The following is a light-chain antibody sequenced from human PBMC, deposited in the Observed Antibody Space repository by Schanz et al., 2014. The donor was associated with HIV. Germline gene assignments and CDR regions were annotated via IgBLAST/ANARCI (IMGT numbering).Light chain of an antibody. CDR2: DNN. CDR1: RYPLFPNS. Sequence: QSVEKQPPSFSSSPFPPFPPYFSFLRYPLFPNSFSCYQPLPFPAPKLLIYDNNKRPSGIPDRFSGSKSGTSATLGITGLQTGDEADYYCGTWDSSLSAVVFGGGTKLTVL. CDR3: GTWDSSLSAVV. J-gene: IGLJ2*01. V-gene: IGLV1-51*01.